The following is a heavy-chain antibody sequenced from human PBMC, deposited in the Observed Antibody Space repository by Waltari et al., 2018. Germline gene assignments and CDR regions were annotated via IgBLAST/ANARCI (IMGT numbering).Heavy chain of an antibody. CDR2: ISGSGAAI. Sequence: EVQLLESGGGLVQPGGSLRLSCAASGFTFSSYAMSWVSQAPGKGLEWVSSISGSGAAIYYADSVKGRFTISRDNSKNTLYLQMISLRAEDTAVYYCAEAGLYVRDYYYDYSMGVWGQGTTVTVSS. CDR3: AEAGLYVRDYYYDYSMGV. V-gene: IGHV3-23*01. CDR1: GFTFSSYA. J-gene: IGHJ6*02. D-gene: IGHD3-16*01.